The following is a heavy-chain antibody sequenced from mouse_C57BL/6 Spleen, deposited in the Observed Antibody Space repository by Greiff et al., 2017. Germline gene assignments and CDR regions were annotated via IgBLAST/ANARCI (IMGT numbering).Heavy chain of an antibody. CDR1: GFTFSDYG. J-gene: IGHJ3*01. CDR3: ARGYYYGSSPWFAY. D-gene: IGHD1-1*01. Sequence: EVQRVESGGGLVKPGGSLKLSCAASGFTFSDYGMHWVRQAPEKGLEWVAYISSGSSTIYYADTVKGRFTISRDNAKNTLFLQMTSLRSEDTAMDYCARGYYYGSSPWFAYWGQGTLVTVSA. V-gene: IGHV5-17*01. CDR2: ISSGSSTI.